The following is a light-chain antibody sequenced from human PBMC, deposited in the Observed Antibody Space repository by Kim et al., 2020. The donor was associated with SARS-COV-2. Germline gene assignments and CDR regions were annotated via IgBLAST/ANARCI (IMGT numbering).Light chain of an antibody. J-gene: IGKJ4*01. CDR1: QSVGSF. CDR2: DAS. V-gene: IGKV3-11*01. Sequence: LSPGERATLSCRASQSVGSFLAWYQQRPGQSPRLLIYDASIRPTGIPARFSGSGSGTDFTLTISNLEPEDFAVYYCQQRINWPLTFGGGTKVDIK. CDR3: QQRINWPLT.